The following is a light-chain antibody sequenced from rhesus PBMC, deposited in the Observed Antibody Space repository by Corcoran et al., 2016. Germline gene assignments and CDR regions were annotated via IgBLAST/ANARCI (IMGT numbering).Light chain of an antibody. CDR2: KAS. CDR3: LQYSSSPYS. Sequence: DIQMTQSPSSLSASVGDKVTITCRASQGIGSWLAWYQQKAGKAPKLLIYKASSLQSGVPSRFSGSGSGTDFTLTISSLQPEDFATYYCLQYSSSPYSFGQGTKVEIK. V-gene: IGKV1-22*01. CDR1: QGIGSW. J-gene: IGKJ2*01.